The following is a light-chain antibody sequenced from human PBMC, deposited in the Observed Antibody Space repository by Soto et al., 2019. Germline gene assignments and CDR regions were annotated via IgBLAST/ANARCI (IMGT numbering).Light chain of an antibody. CDR2: DVS. Sequence: QSVLAQPASVSGSPGQSITISCTGTSNDVGHFNYVSWFQQHPGKAPKLLIFDVSNWPSGVSDRFSGSKSGNTASLTISGLQPEDEADYYCTSFTTSNTFVFGSGTTLTVL. V-gene: IGLV2-14*03. J-gene: IGLJ1*01. CDR3: TSFTTSNTFV. CDR1: SNDVGHFNY.